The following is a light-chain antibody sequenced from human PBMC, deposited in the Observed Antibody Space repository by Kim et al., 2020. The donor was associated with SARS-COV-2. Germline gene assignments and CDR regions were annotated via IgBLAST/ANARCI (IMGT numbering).Light chain of an antibody. CDR3: QAWDSSTVV. Sequence: ESQGQTASITCSGDKLGDKYACWYQQKPGQPPVLVIYQDSKRPSGIPERFSGSNSGNTATLTISGTQAMDEADYYCQAWDSSTVVFGGGTQLTVL. CDR1: KLGDKY. CDR2: QDS. J-gene: IGLJ2*01. V-gene: IGLV3-1*01.